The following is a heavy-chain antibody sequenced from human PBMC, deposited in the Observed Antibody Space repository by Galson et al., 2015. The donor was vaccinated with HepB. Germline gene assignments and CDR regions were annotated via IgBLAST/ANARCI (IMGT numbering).Heavy chain of an antibody. CDR3: VRGDLETALVYETSYFDL. CDR2: IYRDGRT. D-gene: IGHD5-18*01. J-gene: IGHJ4*02. V-gene: IGHV3-66*01. CDR1: GFTVSTNF. Sequence: SLRLSCAASGFTVSTNFMSWVRQAPGKGLEWVSIIYRDGRTHYADAAKGSFTISRDKSKNTMSLQMNSLRAGDTAVYYCVRGDLETALVYETSYFDLWGQGTLVTVSS.